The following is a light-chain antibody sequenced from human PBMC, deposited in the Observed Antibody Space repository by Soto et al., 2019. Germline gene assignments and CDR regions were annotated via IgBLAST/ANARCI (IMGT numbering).Light chain of an antibody. CDR1: ASDVGSSNL. V-gene: IGLV2-23*01. CDR2: EGR. Sequence: QSVLTQPASVSGAPGQPITISCTGTASDVGSSNLVSWYQQYPGKAPKLIIYEGRRRPSGVSGRFSGSKSGNTASLTISGLQAEDEADYYCCSFASSSTFYVFGTGTKVTVL. CDR3: CSFASSSTFYV. J-gene: IGLJ1*01.